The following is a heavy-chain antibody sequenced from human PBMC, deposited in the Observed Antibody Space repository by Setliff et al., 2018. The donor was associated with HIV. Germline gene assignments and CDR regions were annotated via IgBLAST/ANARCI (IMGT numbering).Heavy chain of an antibody. CDR3: ARGLAAGLEAFDI. Sequence: GASVKVSCKASGYTFTSYGISWVRQAPGQGLDWMGMIVPILGTSSFASEFQGRATLSADESTATAYLELGSLRSGDTAVYYCARGLAAGLEAFDIWGQGTMVTVSS. CDR2: IVPILGTS. CDR1: GYTFTSYG. V-gene: IGHV1-69*11. J-gene: IGHJ3*02. D-gene: IGHD2-15*01.